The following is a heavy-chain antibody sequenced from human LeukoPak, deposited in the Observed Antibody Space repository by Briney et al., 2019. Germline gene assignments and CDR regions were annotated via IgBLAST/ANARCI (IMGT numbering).Heavy chain of an antibody. J-gene: IGHJ6*03. D-gene: IGHD3-9*01. CDR2: IYTSGST. V-gene: IGHV4-61*02. CDR1: GGSIRSGSYY. CDR3: ARVPGYPDYYYYYYIDV. Sequence: SETLSLTCTVSGGSIRSGSYYWSWIRQPAGKGLEWIGRIYTSGSTNYNPSLKSRVTISVDTSKNQFSLKLSSVTAADTAVYYCARVPGYPDYYYYYYIDVWGKGTTVTVSS.